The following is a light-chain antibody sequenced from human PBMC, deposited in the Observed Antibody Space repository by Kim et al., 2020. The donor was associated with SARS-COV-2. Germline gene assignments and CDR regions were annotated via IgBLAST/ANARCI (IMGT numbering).Light chain of an antibody. V-gene: IGKV3-11*01. CDR1: QSIGSY. Sequence: SLSPGESATLSVRACQSIGSYLAWYQKNPGQAHRLLNYDASNRATGIPVRFSGSGSGTDFTLTISALEPEDFAVYYCQQRSYWLYTFGQGTKLEI. CDR3: QQRSYWLYT. J-gene: IGKJ2*01. CDR2: DAS.